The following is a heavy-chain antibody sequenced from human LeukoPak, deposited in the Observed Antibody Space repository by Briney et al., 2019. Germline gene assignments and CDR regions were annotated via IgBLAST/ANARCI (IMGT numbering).Heavy chain of an antibody. CDR2: ISSSSSHI. D-gene: IGHD2-2*02. V-gene: IGHV3-21*01. CDR3: ANTILTGAL. Sequence: GGSLRLSCAVSGFTLSSYSMDWVRQAPGKGLEWVSSISSSSSHIYYADSVKGRFTISRDNAKNSLYLQMNSLRAEDTAVYYCANTILTGALWGQGTLVTVSS. J-gene: IGHJ4*02. CDR1: GFTLSSYS.